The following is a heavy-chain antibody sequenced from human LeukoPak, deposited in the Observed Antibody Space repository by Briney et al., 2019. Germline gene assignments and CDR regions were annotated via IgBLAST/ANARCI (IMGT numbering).Heavy chain of an antibody. CDR1: GYTFTSYY. V-gene: IGHV1-46*01. Sequence: ASLKVSCKTSGYTFTSYYIHWVRQAPGQGLELVGIINPSNGATNYAQKFQGRVTMTRHTSTCTVYMELRRQRSEDTAVYYCARATNFYYYYGMDVWGQGTTVTVSS. CDR3: ARATNFYYYYGMDV. J-gene: IGHJ6*02. D-gene: IGHD1-26*01. CDR2: INPSNGAT.